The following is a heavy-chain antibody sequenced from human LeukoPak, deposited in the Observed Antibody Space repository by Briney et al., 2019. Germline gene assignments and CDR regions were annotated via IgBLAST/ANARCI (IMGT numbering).Heavy chain of an antibody. CDR3: ARTALSSGWEDY. V-gene: IGHV3-13*01. J-gene: IGHJ4*02. D-gene: IGHD6-19*01. CDR2: IGTAGDT. CDR1: GFTFSSYD. Sequence: GGSLRLSCAASGFTFSSYDMHWVRQATGKGLEWVSAIGTAGDTYYPGSVKGRFTISRDNAKNSLYLQMNSLRAEDTAVYYCARTALSSGWEDYWGQGTLVAVSS.